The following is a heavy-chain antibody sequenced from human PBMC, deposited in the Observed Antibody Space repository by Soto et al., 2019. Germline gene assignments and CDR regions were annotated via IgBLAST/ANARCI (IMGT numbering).Heavy chain of an antibody. Sequence: QLQLQESGPGLVKPSETLSLTCTVSGDSISSSSYYWGWIRQPPGKGLEWIGSIDYSGRTYYNPSIRSRVTISVDTSKNQCSLKLSSVTAADTAVYYCARHPGYSGYDWALDYLGQGTLVTVSS. CDR1: GDSISSSSYY. CDR2: IDYSGRT. V-gene: IGHV4-39*01. CDR3: ARHPGYSGYDWALDY. J-gene: IGHJ4*02. D-gene: IGHD5-12*01.